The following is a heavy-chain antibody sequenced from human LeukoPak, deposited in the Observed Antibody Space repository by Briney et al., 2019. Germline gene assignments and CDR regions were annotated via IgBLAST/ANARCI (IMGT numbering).Heavy chain of an antibody. CDR2: IKLDGGER. D-gene: IGHD3-10*01. CDR1: GFPFSSYW. Sequence: GGSLRLSCAAFGFPFSSYWMTWVRQAPGKGLEWVANIKLDGGERYYVDSVKGRFTISRDNAKNSLYLQMNSLRAEDTAVYYCAREDYYGSGNYVAWGGAFDVWGQGTTVTVSS. J-gene: IGHJ3*01. V-gene: IGHV3-7*01. CDR3: AREDYYGSGNYVAWGGAFDV.